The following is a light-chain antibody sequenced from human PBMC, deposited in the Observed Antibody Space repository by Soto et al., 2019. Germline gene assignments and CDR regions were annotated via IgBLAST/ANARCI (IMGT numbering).Light chain of an antibody. Sequence: EIVLTQSPGTLSLSPGEIATLSCRASQRVSGSYLAWYQQKPGQAPRLLISAASSRATGIPDRFSGSGSGTDFTLTISRLEPEDFAVYYCQQYGSSPPIIFGQGTRLEIK. CDR2: AAS. CDR3: QQYGSSPPII. V-gene: IGKV3-20*01. CDR1: QRVSGSY. J-gene: IGKJ5*01.